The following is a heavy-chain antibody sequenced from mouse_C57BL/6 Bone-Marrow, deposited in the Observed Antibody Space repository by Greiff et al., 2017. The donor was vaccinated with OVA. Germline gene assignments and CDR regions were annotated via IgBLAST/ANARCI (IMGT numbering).Heavy chain of an antibody. Sequence: VQLQESGPELVKPGASVKISCKASGYTFTDYYINWVKQRPGQGLEWIGWIFPGSGSTYYNEKFKGKATLTVDKSSSTAYMLLRSLTSEDSAVYFCAREEIYHWYFDVWGTGTTVTVSS. J-gene: IGHJ1*03. CDR1: GYTFTDYY. V-gene: IGHV1-75*01. CDR3: AREEIYHWYFDV. D-gene: IGHD1-1*01. CDR2: IFPGSGST.